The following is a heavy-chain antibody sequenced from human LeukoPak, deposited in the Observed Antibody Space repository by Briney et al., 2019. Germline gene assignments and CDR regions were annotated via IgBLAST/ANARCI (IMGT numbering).Heavy chain of an antibody. CDR3: TSRSGRYT. J-gene: IGHJ4*02. Sequence: GGSLRLSCAASGFTFNNYAMNWVRHAPRKGQELVSAISGSGDSAYYADSVKGRFTISRDNSKNTLYLQMNSLRAEDTGVYYCTSRSGRYTWGQGTLVTVSS. D-gene: IGHD6-19*01. CDR2: ISGSGDSA. CDR1: GFTFNNYA. V-gene: IGHV3-23*01.